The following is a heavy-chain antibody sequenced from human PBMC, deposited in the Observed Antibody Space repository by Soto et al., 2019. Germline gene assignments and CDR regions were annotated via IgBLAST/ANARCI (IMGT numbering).Heavy chain of an antibody. Sequence: EVQLVESGGGLVQPGGSLRLSCAASGFTFSSYSMNWVRQAPGKGLEWVSYISSSSSYTNYADSVKGRFTISRDNAKNSLYLQMNSLRAEDTAVYYCASVKQAANAQRWFDPWGQGTLVTVSS. D-gene: IGHD2-15*01. CDR3: ASVKQAANAQRWFDP. CDR1: GFTFSSYS. J-gene: IGHJ5*02. V-gene: IGHV3-48*04. CDR2: ISSSSSYT.